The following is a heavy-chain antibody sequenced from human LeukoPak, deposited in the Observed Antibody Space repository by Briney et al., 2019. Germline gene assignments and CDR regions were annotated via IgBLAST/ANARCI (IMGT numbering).Heavy chain of an antibody. CDR2: IKSKTDGGTT. D-gene: IGHD2-8*01. J-gene: IGHJ4*02. CDR1: GFTFSNAW. CDR3: TTGYVVLMVYAIFDY. V-gene: IGHV3-15*01. Sequence: GGSLRLSCAASGFTFSNAWMSWVRQAPGKGLEWVGRIKSKTDGGTTDYAAPVKGRFTISRDDSKNTLYLQMNSLKTEDTAVYYCTTGYVVLMVYAIFDYWGQGTLVTVSS.